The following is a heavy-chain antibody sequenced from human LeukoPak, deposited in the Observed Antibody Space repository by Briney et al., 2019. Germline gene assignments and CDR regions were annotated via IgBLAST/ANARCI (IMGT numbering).Heavy chain of an antibody. CDR3: ARSGGIWGSYRYTNGY. J-gene: IGHJ4*02. D-gene: IGHD3-16*02. Sequence: ASVKVSCKASGYTFTSYDINWVRQATGQGLEWMGWMNPNSGNTGYAQKFQGRVTMTRNTSISTAYMELSSLRFEDTAVYYCARSGGIWGSYRYTNGYWGQGTLVTVSS. CDR1: GYTFTSYD. CDR2: MNPNSGNT. V-gene: IGHV1-8*01.